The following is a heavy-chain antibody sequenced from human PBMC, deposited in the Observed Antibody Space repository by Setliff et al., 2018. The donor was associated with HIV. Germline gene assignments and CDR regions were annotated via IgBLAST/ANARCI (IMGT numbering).Heavy chain of an antibody. Sequence: LGESLKISCQGSGYIFTGYWVGWVRQMAGKGLEWMGMVHPVDSDVRYSPSFEGQVTISADKSITTAYLQWTSLKASDTAMYYCVRRVGGRGYYFDYWGQGTPVTVSS. CDR1: GYIFTGYW. D-gene: IGHD3-10*01. J-gene: IGHJ4*02. V-gene: IGHV5-51*01. CDR2: VHPVDSDV. CDR3: VRRVGGRGYYFDY.